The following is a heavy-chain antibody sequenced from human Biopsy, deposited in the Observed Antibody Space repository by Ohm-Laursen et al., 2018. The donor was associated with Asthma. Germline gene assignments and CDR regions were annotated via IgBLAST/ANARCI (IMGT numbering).Heavy chain of an antibody. CDR3: ARTTYGHDGFDP. D-gene: IGHD4-17*01. J-gene: IGHJ5*02. CDR2: IYYSGST. CDR1: GGSINIGDYY. Sequence: SQTLSLTCAVSGGSINIGDYYWSWIRQHPVKGLEWIGHIYYSGSTCYNPSLKSRVSISLDTSKNQFSLSLTSVTAADTAVYYCARTTYGHDGFDPWGQGTLVTVSS. V-gene: IGHV4-31*11.